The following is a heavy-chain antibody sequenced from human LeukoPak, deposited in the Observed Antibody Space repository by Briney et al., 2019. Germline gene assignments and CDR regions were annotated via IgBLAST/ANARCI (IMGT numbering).Heavy chain of an antibody. CDR2: IYTSVNT. CDR3: AREVHDYVWGSQHDALDI. J-gene: IGHJ3*02. V-gene: IGHV4-61*02. D-gene: IGHD3-16*01. Sequence: PSETLSLTCTVSGGSISSGSYYWSWIRQPAGKGLEWIGRIYTSVNTNYNPSPKSRVSISVVTSKNQFSLQLSSVTAADTAVYYCAREVHDYVWGSQHDALDIWGQGTMVTVSS. CDR1: GGSISSGSYY.